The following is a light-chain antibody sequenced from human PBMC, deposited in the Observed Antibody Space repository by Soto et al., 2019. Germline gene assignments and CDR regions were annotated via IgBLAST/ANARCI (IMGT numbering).Light chain of an antibody. CDR1: QSVSRSY. J-gene: IGKJ2*01. CDR2: GAS. CDR3: QQYDSSPRT. V-gene: IGKV3-20*01. Sequence: EIVLTQSPGTLSLSPGERATLSCRASQSVSRSYLAWYQQKPGQAPRLLIYGASSRATGIPDRFSGSGSGTDFPLTISRLEPEDFAVYSCQQYDSSPRTFGQGNKLEIK.